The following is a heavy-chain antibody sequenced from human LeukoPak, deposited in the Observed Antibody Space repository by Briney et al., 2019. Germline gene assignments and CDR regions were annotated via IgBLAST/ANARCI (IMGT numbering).Heavy chain of an antibody. CDR2: IYYSGST. CDR3: ASGLSGYDLGMHFDY. D-gene: IGHD5-12*01. J-gene: IGHJ4*02. V-gene: IGHV4-30-4*01. Sequence: SETLYLTCTVSGGSISSGDYYWSWIRQPPGKGLEWIGYIYYSGSTYYNPSLKSRVTISVDTSKNQFSLKLSSVTAADTAVYYCASGLSGYDLGMHFDYWGQGTLVTVSS. CDR1: GGSISSGDYY.